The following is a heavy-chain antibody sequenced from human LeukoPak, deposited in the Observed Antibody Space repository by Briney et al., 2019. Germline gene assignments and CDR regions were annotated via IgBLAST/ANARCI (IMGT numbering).Heavy chain of an antibody. D-gene: IGHD3-16*01. Sequence: PGGSLRLSCAASGFTFSNYAMGWVRQAPGKGLEWVSSISSSSSYIYYADSVKGRFTISRDNAKNSLYLQMNSLRAEDTAVYYCARDDWGGDSFDYWGQGTLVTVSS. CDR1: GFTFSNYA. CDR3: ARDDWGGDSFDY. CDR2: ISSSSSYI. J-gene: IGHJ4*02. V-gene: IGHV3-21*01.